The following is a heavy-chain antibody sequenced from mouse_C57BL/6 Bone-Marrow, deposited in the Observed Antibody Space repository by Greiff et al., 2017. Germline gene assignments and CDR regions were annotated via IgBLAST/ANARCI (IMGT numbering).Heavy chain of an antibody. Sequence: VQLQQPGAELVRPGSSVKLSCKASGYTFTSYWMDWVKQRPGQGLEWIGNIYPSDSETHYNQKFKDKATLTVDKSSSTAYMQLSSLTSEDSAVYDCARKTTVEYFDVWGTGTTVTVSS. CDR1: GYTFTSYW. CDR2: IYPSDSET. D-gene: IGHD1-1*01. CDR3: ARKTTVEYFDV. J-gene: IGHJ1*03. V-gene: IGHV1-61*01.